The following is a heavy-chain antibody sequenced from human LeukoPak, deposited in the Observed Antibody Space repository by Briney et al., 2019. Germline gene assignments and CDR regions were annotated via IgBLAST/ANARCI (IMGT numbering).Heavy chain of an antibody. J-gene: IGHJ4*02. CDR2: INPNSGGT. CDR1: GYTFTGYY. CDR3: ARSIDKYNWNGRFDY. Sequence: ASVKVSCKASGYTFTGYYMHWVRQAPGQGLEWMGWINPNSGGTNYAQKFQGRVTMTRDTSISTAYMELSSLRSEDTAVYYCARSIDKYNWNGRFDYWGQGTLVTVSS. D-gene: IGHD1-20*01. V-gene: IGHV1-2*02.